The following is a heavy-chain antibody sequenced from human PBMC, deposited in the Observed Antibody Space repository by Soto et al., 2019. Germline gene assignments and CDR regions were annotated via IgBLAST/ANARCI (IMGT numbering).Heavy chain of an antibody. D-gene: IGHD3-22*01. V-gene: IGHV1-69*13. J-gene: IGHJ4*02. CDR2: IIPIFGTA. CDR1: GGTFSSYA. CDR3: ARESESYYYDSSGYSFLDY. Sequence: SVKVSCKASGGTFSSYAISWVRQAPGQGLEWMGGIIPIFGTANYAQKFQGRVTITADESTSTAYMELSSLRSEDTAVYYCARESESYYYDSSGYSFLDYWGQGTLVTVSS.